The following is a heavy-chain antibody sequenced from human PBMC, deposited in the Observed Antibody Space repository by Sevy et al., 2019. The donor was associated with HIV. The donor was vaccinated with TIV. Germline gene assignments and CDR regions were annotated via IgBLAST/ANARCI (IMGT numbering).Heavy chain of an antibody. D-gene: IGHD6-19*01. J-gene: IGHJ3*02. V-gene: IGHV3-23*01. Sequence: GGSLRLSCAASGFTFSTYAMNWVRQAPGKGLEWVSTISGSGGSTDYADSVKGRFTISRDNPKNTLYLQMNSLRAEDTAVYYCAKDFYSSGWEWGTFDIWGQGTMVTVSS. CDR3: AKDFYSSGWEWGTFDI. CDR2: ISGSGGST. CDR1: GFTFSTYA.